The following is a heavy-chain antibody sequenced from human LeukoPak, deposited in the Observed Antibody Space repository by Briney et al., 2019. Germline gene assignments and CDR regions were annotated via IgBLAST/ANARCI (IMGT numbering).Heavy chain of an antibody. D-gene: IGHD1-26*01. J-gene: IGHJ4*02. CDR2: IYHRGST. CDR1: GYSISSGYY. V-gene: IGHV4-38-2*02. CDR3: ARDFSGSARWD. Sequence: SETLSLTCTVSGYSISSGYYWGWIRQPPGKGLEWIGSIYHRGSTYYNPSLKSRVTISVDTSKNQFSLKLSSVTAADTAVYYCARDFSGSARWDWGQGTLVTVSS.